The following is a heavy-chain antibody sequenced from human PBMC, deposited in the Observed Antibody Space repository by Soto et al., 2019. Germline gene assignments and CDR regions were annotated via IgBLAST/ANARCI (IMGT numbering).Heavy chain of an antibody. D-gene: IGHD4-17*01. CDR3: ARSSGDDFFYYGMDV. J-gene: IGHJ6*02. V-gene: IGHV4-4*07. CDR2: VYARGAT. Sequence: QVELQESGPGLVKPSETLSLTCSVSGASITSHYWSWIRQSAGEGLEWIGSVYARGATNYNPSLKSRVTISGDTSKNQFSLKLTSVTAADTAVYYCARSSGDDFFYYGMDVWGHGTTVTVSS. CDR1: GASITSHY.